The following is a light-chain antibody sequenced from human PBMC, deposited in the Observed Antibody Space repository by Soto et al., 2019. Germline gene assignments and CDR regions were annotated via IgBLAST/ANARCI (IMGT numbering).Light chain of an antibody. CDR3: QQNYDTPYT. CDR1: QSISSY. CDR2: AAS. J-gene: IGKJ2*01. Sequence: DIQMTQSPSSLSASVGDRVTITCRASQSISSYLNWHQQKPGKAPELLIFAASSPQSGVPSRFSGSGSGTDFTLTISSLQPEDFATYYCQQNYDTPYTFGQGTKLEIK. V-gene: IGKV1-39*01.